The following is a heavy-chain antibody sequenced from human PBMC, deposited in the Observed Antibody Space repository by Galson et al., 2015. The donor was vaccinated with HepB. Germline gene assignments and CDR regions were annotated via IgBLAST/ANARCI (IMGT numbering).Heavy chain of an antibody. D-gene: IGHD6-13*01. CDR3: AREYSSSWYGGEDYYYGMDV. CDR1: GYTFTSCG. J-gene: IGHJ6*02. V-gene: IGHV1-18*04. Sequence: SVKVSCKASGYTFTSCGINWVRQAPGQGLEWMGWISAYNGNTNYAQKLQGRVTMTTDTSTSTAYMELRSLRSDDTAVYYCAREYSSSWYGGEDYYYGMDVWGQGTTVTVSS. CDR2: ISAYNGNT.